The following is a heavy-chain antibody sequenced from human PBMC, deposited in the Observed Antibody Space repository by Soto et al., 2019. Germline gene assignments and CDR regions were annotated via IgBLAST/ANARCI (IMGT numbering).Heavy chain of an antibody. CDR3: ATRLRGYGGNDSKFCLEN. CDR2: ISNGNRTI. J-gene: IGHJ4*02. CDR1: GFSFSNYG. Sequence: ELQLVESGGGLVQPGGSLRLSCVSSGFSFSNYGMNWVRQAPGKGLEWISFISNGNRTIYYADSVKGRFTISRDNAKNSLYLQMNSLRVEDTALYFCATRLRGYGGNDSKFCLENWGQGTLVTVSA. V-gene: IGHV3-48*04. D-gene: IGHD5-12*01.